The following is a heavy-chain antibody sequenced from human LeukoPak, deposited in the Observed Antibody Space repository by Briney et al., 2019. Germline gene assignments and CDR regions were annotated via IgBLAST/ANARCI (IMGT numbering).Heavy chain of an antibody. V-gene: IGHV1-69*05. J-gene: IGHJ5*02. CDR3: ARSGGAERLGYSSSLWFDP. Sequence: ASVKVSCKASGGTFSSYAISWVRQAPGQGLEWMGGIIPIFGTANYAQKLQGRVTITTDESTSTAYMELSSLRSEDTAVYYCARSGGAERLGYSSSLWFDPWGQGTLVTVSS. D-gene: IGHD6-6*01. CDR1: GGTFSSYA. CDR2: IIPIFGTA.